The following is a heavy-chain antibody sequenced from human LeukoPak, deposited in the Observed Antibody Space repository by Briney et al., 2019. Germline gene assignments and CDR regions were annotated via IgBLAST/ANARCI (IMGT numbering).Heavy chain of an antibody. J-gene: IGHJ6*03. CDR3: ARDRLAAAGTRAAGIYSYYYMDV. Sequence: SETLSLTCTVSGGSFSTYYWSWIRQPAGKGLEWIGRIYTSGSINYNPSLKSRVTMSGDTSKNQFSLKLTSVTAADTAVYYCARDRLAAAGTRAAGIYSYYYMDVWGKGTTVTVSS. CDR1: GGSFSTYY. D-gene: IGHD6-13*01. V-gene: IGHV4-4*07. CDR2: IYTSGSI.